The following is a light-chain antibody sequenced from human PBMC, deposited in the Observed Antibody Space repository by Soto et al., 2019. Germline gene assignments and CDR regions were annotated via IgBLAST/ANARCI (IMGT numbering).Light chain of an antibody. CDR3: QQYYSTRGYT. V-gene: IGKV1-8*01. CDR1: QGISSY. Sequence: AIRMTQSPSSFSASTGDRVTITCRASQGISSYLAWYQQKPGKAPKLLIYAASTLQSGVPSRFSGSGSGTDFTLTISCLQSEDFATYYCQQYYSTRGYTFGQRTKLEIK. CDR2: AAS. J-gene: IGKJ2*01.